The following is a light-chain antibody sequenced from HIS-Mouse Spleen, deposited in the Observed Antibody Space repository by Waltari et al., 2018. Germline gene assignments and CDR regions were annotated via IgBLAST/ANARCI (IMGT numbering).Light chain of an antibody. J-gene: IGKJ3*01. CDR1: QSLLHSDGKTY. CDR3: MQGIHLPFT. CDR2: EVS. V-gene: IGKV2-29*03. Sequence: DIVMTQTPLSLSVTPGQPASISCKSSQSLLHSDGKTYLYWYLQKPGQSPQLLSYEVSSRFSVVQDRFSGSGSGTEFTLKISRVEAEDVGVYYCMQGIHLPFTFGPGTKVDIK.